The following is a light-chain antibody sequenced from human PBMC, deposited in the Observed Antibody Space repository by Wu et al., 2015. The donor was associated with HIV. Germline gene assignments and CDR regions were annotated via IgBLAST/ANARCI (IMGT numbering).Light chain of an antibody. Sequence: EIVLTQSPATLSLSPGERATLSCRASQSVSSYLAWYQQKPGQAPRLLIYDASNRATGIPARFSGSGSGTGFTLTISSLEFEDFAVYHCQQRSNWPPTFGPGTKVDIK. J-gene: IGKJ3*01. V-gene: IGKV3-11*01. CDR3: QQRSNWPPT. CDR1: QSVSSY. CDR2: DAS.